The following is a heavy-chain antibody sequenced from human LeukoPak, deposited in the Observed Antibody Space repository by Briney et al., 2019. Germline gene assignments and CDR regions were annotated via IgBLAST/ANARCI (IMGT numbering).Heavy chain of an antibody. CDR3: ARANAGYYDSSGYRY. CDR2: IYSGGST. CDR1: GFTVSSNY. J-gene: IGHJ4*02. D-gene: IGHD3-22*01. V-gene: IGHV3-66*01. Sequence: GGSLRLSCAASGFTVSSNYMSWVRQAPGKGLEWVSVIYSGGSTYYADSVKGRFTISRDNSKNTLYLQMNSLRAEDTAVYYCARANAGYYDSSGYRYWGQGTLVTVSS.